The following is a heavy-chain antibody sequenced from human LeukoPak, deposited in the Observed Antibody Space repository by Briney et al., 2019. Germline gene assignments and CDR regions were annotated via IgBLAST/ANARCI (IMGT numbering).Heavy chain of an antibody. CDR2: ISYDGSNK. Sequence: GGSLRLSCAASGFTFSSYGMHWVRQAPGKGLEWVAVISYDGSNKYYADSVKGRFTISRDNAKNSLYLQMNSLRAEDTAVYYCARGITFGGVSDYWGQGTLVTVSS. D-gene: IGHD3-16*01. J-gene: IGHJ4*02. V-gene: IGHV3-30*03. CDR3: ARGITFGGVSDY. CDR1: GFTFSSYG.